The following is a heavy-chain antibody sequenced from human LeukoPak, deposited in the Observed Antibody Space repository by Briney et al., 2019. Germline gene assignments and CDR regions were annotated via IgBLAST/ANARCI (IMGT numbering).Heavy chain of an antibody. CDR2: IKSKTDGGTA. CDR3: TRDRRDSSGWYGGFDY. CDR1: GFTFSNAW. Sequence: PGGSLRFSCAASGFTFSNAWMNWVRQAPGKGLEWVGRIKSKTDGGTADYAAPVKGRFTISRDDSKNTLYLQMNSLKTEDTAVYYCTRDRRDSSGWYGGFDYWGQGTLVTVSS. J-gene: IGHJ4*02. D-gene: IGHD6-19*01. V-gene: IGHV3-15*07.